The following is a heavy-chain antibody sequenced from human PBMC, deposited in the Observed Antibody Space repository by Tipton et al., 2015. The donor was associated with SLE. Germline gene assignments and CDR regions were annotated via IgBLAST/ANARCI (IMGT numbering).Heavy chain of an antibody. CDR2: IYYSGST. V-gene: IGHV4-59*11. CDR3: ASGGYSSVTDC. D-gene: IGHD6-19*01. CDR1: GGSISSHY. J-gene: IGHJ4*02. Sequence: TLSLTCTVSGGSISSHYWSWIRQPPGKGLEWIGSIYYSGSTYYNPSLKSRVTISADTSKNQFSLKLSSVTAADTAVYYCASGGYSSVTDCWGQGTLVTVSS.